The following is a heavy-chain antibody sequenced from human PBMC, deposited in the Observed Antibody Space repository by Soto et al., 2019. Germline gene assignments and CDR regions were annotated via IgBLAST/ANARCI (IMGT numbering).Heavy chain of an antibody. V-gene: IGHV1-69*13. Sequence: SVKVSCTDSGGTFSSYAISWVRQAPGQGLEWMGGIIPIFGTANYAQKFQGRVTITADESTSTAYMELSSLRSEDTAVYYCARLLFPYGMDVWGQGTTVTVSS. CDR2: IIPIFGTA. CDR1: GGTFSSYA. CDR3: ARLLFPYGMDV. J-gene: IGHJ6*02.